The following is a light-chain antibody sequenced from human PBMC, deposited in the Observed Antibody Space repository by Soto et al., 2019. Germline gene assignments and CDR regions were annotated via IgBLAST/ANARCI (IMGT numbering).Light chain of an antibody. CDR2: DVS. CDR1: NSDVGTYNY. V-gene: IGLV2-11*01. CDR3: CSYAGRYIYV. J-gene: IGLJ1*01. Sequence: SVLTQPRSVSGSPGQSVTISCTGTNSDVGTYNYVSWYQQHPGKAPKLMIYDVSKRPSGVPDRFSGSKSGNTASLTISGLQAEDEADYYCCSYAGRYIYVFGTGTKATVL.